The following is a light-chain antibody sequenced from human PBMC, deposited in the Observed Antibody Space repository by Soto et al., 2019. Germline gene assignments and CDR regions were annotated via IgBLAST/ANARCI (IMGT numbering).Light chain of an antibody. CDR1: SSNIGTNY. CDR2: RND. Sequence: QSVLTQPPSASATPGQRVTISCSGSSSNIGTNYVYWYQHLPGTAPKLLIYRNDQRPSGVPDRFSGSMSGTAASLAIGGLRSEDEADYYCAAWDDSLGSRLFGGGTKLTVL. CDR3: AAWDDSLGSRL. V-gene: IGLV1-47*01. J-gene: IGLJ3*02.